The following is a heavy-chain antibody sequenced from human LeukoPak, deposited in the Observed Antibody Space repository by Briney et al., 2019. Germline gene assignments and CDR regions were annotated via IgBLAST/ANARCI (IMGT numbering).Heavy chain of an antibody. CDR3: ARSLTTLTYEGY. CDR1: GFTFSSYM. V-gene: IGHV3-21*01. D-gene: IGHD1-1*01. J-gene: IGHJ4*02. CDR2: INSGSTYT. Sequence: GGSLRLSCAASGFTFSSYMMNWVRQAPGKGLEWVSSINSGSTYTYYTESAKGRFTVSRDNAKNSLFLQMNSLRAEDTAIYYCARSLTTLTYEGYWGQGTLVTVSS.